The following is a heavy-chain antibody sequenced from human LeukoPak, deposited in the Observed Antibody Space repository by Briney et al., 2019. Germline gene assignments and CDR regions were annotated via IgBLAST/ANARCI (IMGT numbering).Heavy chain of an antibody. V-gene: IGHV3-21*01. CDR1: GFTFSSYS. Sequence: GGSLRLSCAASGFTFSSYSMNWVRQAPGKGLEWVSSISSSSSYIYYADSVKGRFTISRDNAMNSVHLQMNSLRVEDTAVYYCARGYQRPDYWGQGTLITVSS. D-gene: IGHD2-2*01. J-gene: IGHJ4*02. CDR2: ISSSSSYI. CDR3: ARGYQRPDY.